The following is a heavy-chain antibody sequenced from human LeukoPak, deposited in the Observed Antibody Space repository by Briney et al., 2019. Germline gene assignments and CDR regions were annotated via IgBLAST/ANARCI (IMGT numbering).Heavy chain of an antibody. J-gene: IGHJ5*02. V-gene: IGHV3-11*01. CDR1: GFTFSDYY. D-gene: IGHD3-22*01. CDR2: ISSSGSTI. Sequence: GGSLRLSCEASGFTFSDYYMSWIRQAPGKGLEWVSYISSSGSTIYYADSVKGRFTISRDNAKNSLYLQMNSLRAEDTAVYYCAREMIVAPYNWFDPWGQGTLVTVSS. CDR3: AREMIVAPYNWFDP.